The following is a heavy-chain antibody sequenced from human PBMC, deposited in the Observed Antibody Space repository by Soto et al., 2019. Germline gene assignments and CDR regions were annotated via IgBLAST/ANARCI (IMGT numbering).Heavy chain of an antibody. CDR3: AKGGWYTSSSRSDC. CDR1: GFTLSGVD. D-gene: IGHD6-6*01. V-gene: IGHV3-30*18. CDR2: MSYDGRNQ. Sequence: QVQLVESGGGVVQPGTSLRLSCSASGFTLSGVDMHWVRQAPGKGLEWVAVMSYDGRNQYYADSVKGRFTVSRDSSKSTLYLQMNSLRTEDAAVYYCAKGGWYTSSSRSDCWRQGTLVTVSS. J-gene: IGHJ4*02.